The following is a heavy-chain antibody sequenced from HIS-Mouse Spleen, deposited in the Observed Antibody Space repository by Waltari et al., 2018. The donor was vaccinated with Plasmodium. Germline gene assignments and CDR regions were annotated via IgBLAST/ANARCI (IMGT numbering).Heavy chain of an antibody. D-gene: IGHD6-13*01. CDR3: AKDRRSSSWYVDY. V-gene: IGHV3-30*18. J-gene: IGHJ4*02. CDR2: ISYDGSNK. Sequence: QVQLVESGGGVVQPGRSLRLSCAASGFPFSSYGMHWFPRAPGKGLEWVAVISYDGSNKYYADSVKGRFTISRDNSKNTLYLQMNSLRAEDTAVYYCAKDRRSSSWYVDYWGQGTLVTVSS. CDR1: GFPFSSYG.